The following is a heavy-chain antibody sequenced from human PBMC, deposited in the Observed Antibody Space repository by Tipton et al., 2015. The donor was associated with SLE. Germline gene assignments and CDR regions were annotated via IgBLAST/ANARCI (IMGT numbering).Heavy chain of an antibody. V-gene: IGHV4-31*03. CDR1: GGSISRGGYL. J-gene: IGHJ4*02. CDR2: IHYTGRT. CDR3: ARYNGGGSVDY. D-gene: IGHD2-8*01. Sequence: TLSLTCTVSGGSISRGGYLWTWIRQRPGKGLEWVGNIHYTGRTSYNPSLESRVAISVDTSKNQFSLNLSSVSAADTAIYYCARYNGGGSVDYWGQGILVTVSP.